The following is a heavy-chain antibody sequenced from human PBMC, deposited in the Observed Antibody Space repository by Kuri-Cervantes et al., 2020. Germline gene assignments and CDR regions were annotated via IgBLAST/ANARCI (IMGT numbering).Heavy chain of an antibody. J-gene: IGHJ4*02. CDR3: ARAGYCSGGSCYYEYYFDY. D-gene: IGHD2-15*01. CDR2: ISSSSSTI. V-gene: IGHV3-48*02. Sequence: GGSLRLSCAASGFTFSSYSMNWVRQAPGKGLEWVSYISSSSSTIYYADSVKGRFTISRDNAKNSLYLQMNSLRDEDTAVYYCARAGYCSGGSCYYEYYFDYWGQGTLVTVSS. CDR1: GFTFSSYS.